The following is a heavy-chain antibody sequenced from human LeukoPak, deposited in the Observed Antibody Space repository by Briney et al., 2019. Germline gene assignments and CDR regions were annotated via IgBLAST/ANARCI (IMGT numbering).Heavy chain of an antibody. CDR1: GFTFRSYA. V-gene: IGHV3-23*01. CDR2: ISESGGST. J-gene: IGHJ4*02. Sequence: PGGSLRLSCAASGFTFRSYAMSWVRQAPGKGLEWVSDISESGGSTHYADSVKGRFTISRDNSKNTLYLQMNTLRAEDTVVYFCAKIRGYTYGFGDYWGQGTLVTVSS. D-gene: IGHD5-18*01. CDR3: AKIRGYTYGFGDY.